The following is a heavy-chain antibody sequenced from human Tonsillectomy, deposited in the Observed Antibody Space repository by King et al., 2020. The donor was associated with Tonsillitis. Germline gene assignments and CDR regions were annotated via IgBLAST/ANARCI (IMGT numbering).Heavy chain of an antibody. CDR1: GFTFSSHT. CDR3: ARGTVGFDP. J-gene: IGHJ5*02. V-gene: IGHV3-21*01. Sequence: VQLVESGGGLVKPGGSLRLSCAASGFTFSSHTMNWVRQAPGKGLEWVSSISSSTSYMYYADSVKGRFTISRDNGKNSLYLQMNSLRAEDTAVYYCARGTVGFDPWGQGTLVTVPS. CDR2: ISSSTSYM. D-gene: IGHD3/OR15-3a*01.